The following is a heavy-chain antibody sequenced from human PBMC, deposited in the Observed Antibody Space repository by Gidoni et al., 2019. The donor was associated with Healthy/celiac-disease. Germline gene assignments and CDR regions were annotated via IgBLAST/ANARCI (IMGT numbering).Heavy chain of an antibody. CDR2: INHSGST. D-gene: IGHD3-22*01. J-gene: IGHJ4*02. CDR1: GGSFSGYY. V-gene: IGHV4-34*01. Sequence: QVQLQQWGAGLLKPSETLSLTCAVYGGSFSGYYWSWIRQPPGKGLEWIGEINHSGSTNYNPSLKSRVTISVDTSKNQFSLKLSSVTAADTAVYYCARGRYYDSSGRYFDYWGQGTLVTVSS. CDR3: ARGRYYDSSGRYFDY.